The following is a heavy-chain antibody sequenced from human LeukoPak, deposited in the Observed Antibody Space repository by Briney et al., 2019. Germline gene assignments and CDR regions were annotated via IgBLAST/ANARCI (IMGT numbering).Heavy chain of an antibody. CDR3: ARTHYNSSGSDFSAPFDY. D-gene: IGHD3-10*01. CDR1: GGNFSNYV. J-gene: IGHJ4*02. Sequence: ASVKVSCKTSGGNFSNYVISWVRQAPGQGLEWMGGILPISGIADSAQRFQGRVTIIADESTTTAYMELSSLRSEGTAVYYCARTHYNSSGSDFSAPFDYWGQGTLVTVSS. V-gene: IGHV1-69*13. CDR2: ILPISGIA.